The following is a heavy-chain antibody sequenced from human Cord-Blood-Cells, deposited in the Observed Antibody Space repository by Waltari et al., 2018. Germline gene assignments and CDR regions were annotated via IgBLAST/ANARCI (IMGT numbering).Heavy chain of an antibody. V-gene: IGHV3-23*01. D-gene: IGHD1-26*01. CDR2: ISGSGGST. Sequence: EVQLLESGGGLVQPGGSLRLSCAASGFTFSSYAMSWVRQAPGKGLEWVSAISGSGGSTYYADSVKGRFTISRDNSKTTLYLQMNSLRSEDTAVYYCAKFSGSYYYFDYWGQGTLVTVSS. CDR3: AKFSGSYYYFDY. J-gene: IGHJ4*02. CDR1: GFTFSSYA.